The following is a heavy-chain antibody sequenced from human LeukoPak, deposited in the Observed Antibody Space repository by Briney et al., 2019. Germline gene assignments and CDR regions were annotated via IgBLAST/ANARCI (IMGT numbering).Heavy chain of an antibody. J-gene: IGHJ4*02. V-gene: IGHV1-2*02. Sequence: ASVKVSCKASGYNFKGYNMHWARQAPGQGLEWMGWINPNTGATKYAQKFRGRVTMTRDTSINTAYMELSRLRFVDTAMYYCARDLDYWGQGTLVTVPS. CDR1: GYNFKGYN. CDR3: ARDLDY. CDR2: INPNTGAT.